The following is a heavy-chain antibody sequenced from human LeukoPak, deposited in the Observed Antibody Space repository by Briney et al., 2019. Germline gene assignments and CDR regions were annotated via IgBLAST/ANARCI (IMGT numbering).Heavy chain of an antibody. V-gene: IGHV1-2*06. CDR2: INPNSGGT. CDR3: AREAKYSSSWSHAFDI. J-gene: IGHJ3*02. Sequence: ASVKVSCKASGYTFTGYFMHWVRQAPGQGLEWMGRINPNSGGTNYAQNFQGRVTMTRDTSISTAYMELSRLRSDDTAVYYCAREAKYSSSWSHAFDIWGQGTMVTVSS. D-gene: IGHD6-13*01. CDR1: GYTFTGYF.